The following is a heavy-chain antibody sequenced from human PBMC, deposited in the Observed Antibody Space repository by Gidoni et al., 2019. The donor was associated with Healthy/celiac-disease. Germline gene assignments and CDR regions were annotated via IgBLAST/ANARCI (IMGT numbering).Heavy chain of an antibody. CDR3: ARVGYDSSGYYYGDAFDI. CDR2: INHSGST. CDR1: GWSFSGYY. V-gene: IGHV4-34*01. J-gene: IGHJ3*02. Sequence: QVQLQQWGAGLLKPSETLSLTCAVYGWSFSGYYWSWIRQPPGKGLEWIGEINHSGSTNYNPSLKSRVTISVDTSKNQFSLKLSSVTAADTAVYYCARVGYDSSGYYYGDAFDIWGQGTMVTVSS. D-gene: IGHD3-22*01.